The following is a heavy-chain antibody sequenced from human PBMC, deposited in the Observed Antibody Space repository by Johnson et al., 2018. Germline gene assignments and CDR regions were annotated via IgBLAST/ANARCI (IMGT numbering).Heavy chain of an antibody. Sequence: QVQLVESGAEVEKPGASVKISCKASGYTFTNYALHWVRQAPGQRLEWMGWINAANGDTKYSQKFLGRVTITRDKFTSTAYMEVSSLRSEDTAGFYCARDRLDLFGAFDIWCQGTMVTVSA. CDR3: ARDRLDLFGAFDI. CDR1: GYTFTNYA. J-gene: IGHJ3*02. V-gene: IGHV1-3*01. D-gene: IGHD3-3*01. CDR2: INAANGDT.